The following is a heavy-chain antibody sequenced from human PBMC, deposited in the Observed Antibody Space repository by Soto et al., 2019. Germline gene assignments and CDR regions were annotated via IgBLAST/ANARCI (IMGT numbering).Heavy chain of an antibody. V-gene: IGHV3-66*01. J-gene: IGHJ4*02. CDR1: GFTVNSNY. CDR2: IYSGGST. D-gene: IGHD6-19*01. CDR3: ASRNERYTSASTFDY. Sequence: EVQLVESGGGLVQPGGSLRLSCAASGFTVNSNYMNWVRQAPGKGLEWVSVIYSGGSTYYADSVKGRFTISRDNSKNTLYLQMDRLRVEDTAVYYCASRNERYTSASTFDYWGQGTLVTVSS.